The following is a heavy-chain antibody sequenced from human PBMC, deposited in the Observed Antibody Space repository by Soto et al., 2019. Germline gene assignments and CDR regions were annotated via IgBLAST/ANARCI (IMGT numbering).Heavy chain of an antibody. Sequence: QVQLVQSGAEVKKPGSSVKVSCKASGGTFSSYAISWVRQAPGQGPEWMGGIIPLFGTANYAQKFQGRVTITADDSTSTAYMELSSLRSQDTAVYYCARGWRFGRTTQVSGADAFDMWGQGTLVTVSS. J-gene: IGHJ3*02. CDR1: GGTFSSYA. CDR2: IIPLFGTA. V-gene: IGHV1-69*01. D-gene: IGHD7-27*01. CDR3: ARGWRFGRTTQVSGADAFDM.